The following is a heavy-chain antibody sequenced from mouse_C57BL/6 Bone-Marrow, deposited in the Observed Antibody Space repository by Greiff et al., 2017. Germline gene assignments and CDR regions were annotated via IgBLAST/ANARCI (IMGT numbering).Heavy chain of an antibody. J-gene: IGHJ3*01. CDR1: GFNIKDDY. D-gene: IGHD3-1*01. CDR2: IDPENGDT. V-gene: IGHV14-4*01. Sequence: VQLKQSGAELVRPGASVKLSCTASGFNIKDDYMHWVKQRPEQGLEWIGWIDPENGDTEYASKFQGKATITADTSSNTAYLQLSSLTSEDTAVYDCTTPPTVPARGWFAYWGQGTLVTVSA. CDR3: TTPPTVPARGWFAY.